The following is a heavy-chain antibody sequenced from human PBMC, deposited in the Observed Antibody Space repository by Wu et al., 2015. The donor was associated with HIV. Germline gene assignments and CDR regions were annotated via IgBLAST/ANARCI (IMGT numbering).Heavy chain of an antibody. V-gene: IGHV4-34*01. CDR1: GGSFSGYF. CDR3: ASWYDSSAYYLDY. J-gene: IGHJ4*02. CDR2: INHSGST. D-gene: IGHD3-22*01. Sequence: QVQLQQWGAGLLKPSETLSLTCAVYGGSFSGYFWNWIRQPPGKGLEWIGEINHSGSTNYNPSLKSRVTISVDTPKNQFSLRLSSVTAADTAMYYCASWYDSSAYYLDYWGQGTLVTVSS.